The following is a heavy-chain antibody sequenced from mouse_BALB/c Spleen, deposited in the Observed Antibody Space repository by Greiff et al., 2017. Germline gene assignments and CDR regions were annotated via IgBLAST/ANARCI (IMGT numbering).Heavy chain of an antibody. CDR2: ISSGGGST. CDR3: ARHSGTDY. CDR1: GFAFSSYD. D-gene: IGHD4-1*01. J-gene: IGHJ2*01. Sequence: EVQGVESGGGLVKPGGSLKLSCAASGFAFSSYDMSWVRQTPEKRLEWVAYISSGGGSTYYPDTVKGRFTISRDNAKNTLYLQMSSLKSEDTAMYYCARHSGTDYWGQGTTLTVAS. V-gene: IGHV5-12-1*01.